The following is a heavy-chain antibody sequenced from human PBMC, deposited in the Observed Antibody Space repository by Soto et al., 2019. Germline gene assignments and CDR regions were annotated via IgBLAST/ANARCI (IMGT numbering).Heavy chain of an antibody. CDR2: IYYSGST. D-gene: IGHD1-20*01. Sequence: SETLSLTCTVSGGSISSGDYYWSWIRQPPGKGLEWIGYIYYSGSTYYNPSLKSRVTISVDTSKNQFSLKLSSVTAADTAVYYCARDSITGTARDWFDPWGQGTLVTVS. CDR3: ARDSITGTARDWFDP. V-gene: IGHV4-30-4*01. J-gene: IGHJ5*02. CDR1: GGSISSGDYY.